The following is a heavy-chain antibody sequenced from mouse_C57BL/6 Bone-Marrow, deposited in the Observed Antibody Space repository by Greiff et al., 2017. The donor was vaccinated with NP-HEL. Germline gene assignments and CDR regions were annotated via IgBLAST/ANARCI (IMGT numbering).Heavy chain of an antibody. CDR2: IYPGDGDT. CDR1: GYAFSSYW. D-gene: IGHD4-1*01. V-gene: IGHV1-80*01. Sequence: QVQLQQSGAELVKPGASVKISCKASGYAFSSYWMNWVKQRPGKGLEWIGQIYPGDGDTNYNGKFKGKATLTADKSSSPAYMQLSSLTSEDSAVYFCARSRTGTMGFAYWGQGTLVTVSA. J-gene: IGHJ3*01. CDR3: ARSRTGTMGFAY.